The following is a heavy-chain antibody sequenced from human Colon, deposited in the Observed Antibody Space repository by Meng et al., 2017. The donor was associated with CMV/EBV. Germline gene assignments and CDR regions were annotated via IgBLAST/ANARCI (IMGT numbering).Heavy chain of an antibody. CDR3: GRAGARGVPIDV. CDR1: GGSISGHY. V-gene: IGHV4-4*07. J-gene: IGHJ1*01. CDR2: IYSNGRI. Sequence: QAPLQESGPGLVKPSETLSLTCTVSGGSISGHYWTWIRRPAGEGLQWLGRIYSNGRIDENYSLRSRVTISVDTSKNQLSLRLTSVTAADTAVYYCGRAGARGVPIDVWGRGTLVTVSS. D-gene: IGHD3-10*01.